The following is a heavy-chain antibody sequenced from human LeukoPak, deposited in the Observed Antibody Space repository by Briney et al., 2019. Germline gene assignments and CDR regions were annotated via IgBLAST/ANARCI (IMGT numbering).Heavy chain of an antibody. CDR2: INHSGST. V-gene: IGHV4-34*01. CDR1: GGSISSYY. J-gene: IGHJ5*02. CDR3: ARSMHRGYSSSWYGIGNWFDP. D-gene: IGHD6-13*01. Sequence: SETLSLTCTVSGGSISSYYWSWIRQPPGKGLEWIGEINHSGSTNYNPSLKSRVTISVDTSKNQFSLKLSSVTAADTAVYYCARSMHRGYSSSWYGIGNWFDPWGQGTLVTVSS.